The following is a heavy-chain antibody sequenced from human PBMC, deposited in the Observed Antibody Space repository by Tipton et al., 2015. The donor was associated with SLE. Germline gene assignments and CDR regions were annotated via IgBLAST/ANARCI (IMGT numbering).Heavy chain of an antibody. D-gene: IGHD3-3*01. CDR1: GGSISSYY. CDR3: ARNSITIFGVVICDY. J-gene: IGHJ4*02. CDR2: IYYSGST. V-gene: IGHV4-59*08. Sequence: TLSLTCTVSGGSISSYYWSWIRQPPGKGLEWIGYIYYSGSTNYSPSLKSRVTISVDTSKNQFSLKLSSVTAADTAVYYCARNSITIFGVVICDYWGQGTLVTVSS.